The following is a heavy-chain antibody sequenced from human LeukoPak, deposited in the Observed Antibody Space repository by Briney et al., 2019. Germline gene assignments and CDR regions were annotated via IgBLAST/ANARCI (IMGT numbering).Heavy chain of an antibody. D-gene: IGHD3-10*01. CDR1: GGSISSSSYY. CDR2: IYYSGST. V-gene: IGHV4-39*07. CDR3: ARLGDGSDPKGLQFDY. J-gene: IGHJ4*02. Sequence: SETLSLTCTVSGGSISSSSYYWGWIRQPPGKGLEWIGSIYYSGSTYYNPSLKSRVTISVDTSKNQFSLKLSSVTAADTAVYYCARLGDGSDPKGLQFDYWGQGTLVTVSS.